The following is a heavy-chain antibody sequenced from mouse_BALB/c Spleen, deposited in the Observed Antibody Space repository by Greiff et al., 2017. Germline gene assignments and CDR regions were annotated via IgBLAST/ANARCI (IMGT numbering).Heavy chain of an antibody. Sequence: DVMLVESGGGLVKPGGSLKLSCAASGFTFSSYAMSWVRQTPEKRLEWVASISSGGSTYYPDSVKGRFTISRDNARNILYLQMSSLRSEDTAMYYCARIYGSGYWGQGTSVTVSS. CDR3: ARIYGSGY. CDR2: ISSGGST. CDR1: GFTFSSYA. D-gene: IGHD1-1*01. J-gene: IGHJ4*01. V-gene: IGHV5-6-5*01.